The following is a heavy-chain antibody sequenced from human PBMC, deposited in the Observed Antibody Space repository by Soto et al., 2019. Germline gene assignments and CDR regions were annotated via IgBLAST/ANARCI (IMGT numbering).Heavy chain of an antibody. Sequence: EVQLVESGGGLVQAGGSLGLSCAASGFTFSTYWMTWVRQARGRGLEWVANILKDGTEKKYVASVKGRFTISRDNAKDSLYLQMNSLRVEDTAVYYCARGGSESDYWGQGTLVIVSS. CDR2: ILKDGTEK. CDR3: ARGGSESDY. D-gene: IGHD3-10*01. CDR1: GFTFSTYW. V-gene: IGHV3-7*03. J-gene: IGHJ4*02.